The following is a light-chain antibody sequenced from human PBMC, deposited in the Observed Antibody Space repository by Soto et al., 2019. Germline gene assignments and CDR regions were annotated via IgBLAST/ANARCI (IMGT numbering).Light chain of an antibody. Sequence: QSLLTQPASVSGSPGQSITISCTGTSSDVGGYNYVSWYQQHPGKAPKLMIYEVSNRPSGVSNRFSGSKSGNTASLTISGLQAEDEADYYCSSYTSSSTNVFGTGTKVTVL. CDR1: SSDVGGYNY. CDR3: SSYTSSSTNV. V-gene: IGLV2-14*01. J-gene: IGLJ1*01. CDR2: EVS.